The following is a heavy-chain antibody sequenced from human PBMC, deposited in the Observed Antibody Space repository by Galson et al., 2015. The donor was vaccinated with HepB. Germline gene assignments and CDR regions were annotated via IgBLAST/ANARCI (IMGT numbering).Heavy chain of an antibody. V-gene: IGHV3-64D*06. CDR3: VKGPRGYYYGVDV. CDR2: ISSNGSST. CDR1: GFTFSSYA. J-gene: IGHJ6*02. Sequence: SLRLSCAASGFTFSSYAMHWVRQAPGKGLEYVSAISSNGSSTYYADSVKGRFTISRDNSKNTLYLQMSSLRAEDTAVYYCVKGPRGYYYGVDVWGQGTTVTVSS.